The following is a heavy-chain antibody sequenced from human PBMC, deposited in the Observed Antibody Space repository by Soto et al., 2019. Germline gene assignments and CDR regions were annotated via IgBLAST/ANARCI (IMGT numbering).Heavy chain of an antibody. CDR3: EGESGENWSYEAY. CDR1: GDTITSFS. D-gene: IGHD1-7*01. Sequence: LSLTCTVSGDTITSFSWNWIRQSAGKGLEWIGRISTTGNTHYNPSLESRVTMSLDTSKNQFSLKLTSVTAADTAVYYCEGESGENWSYEAYWGQGTLVTV. J-gene: IGHJ4*02. V-gene: IGHV4-4*07. CDR2: ISTTGNT.